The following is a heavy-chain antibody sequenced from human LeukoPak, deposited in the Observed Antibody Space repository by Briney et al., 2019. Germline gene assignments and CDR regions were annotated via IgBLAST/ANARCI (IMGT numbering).Heavy chain of an antibody. CDR2: ISGSGGST. CDR3: AKGDYYDSSGYYEAPDY. D-gene: IGHD3-22*01. Sequence: GGSLRLSCAASGFTFSSYAMSWVRQAPGKGLEWVSAISGSGGSTYYADAVKGRFNISRDNTKSTLYLQMNSLRVEDTAVYYCAKGDYYDSSGYYEAPDYWGQGTLVTVSS. CDR1: GFTFSSYA. V-gene: IGHV3-23*01. J-gene: IGHJ4*02.